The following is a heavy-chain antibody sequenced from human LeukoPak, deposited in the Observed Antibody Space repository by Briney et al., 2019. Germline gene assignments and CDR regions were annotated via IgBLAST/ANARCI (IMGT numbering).Heavy chain of an antibody. D-gene: IGHD1-20*01. CDR2: ISWNSGSM. J-gene: IGHJ6*02. V-gene: IGHV3-9*01. CDR3: AKERGTYNWNDLYYGMDV. Sequence: PGGSLRLSCAVSGFTFDDYAMDWVRQAPGKGLEWVSGISWNSGSMDYADSVKGRFTISRDNAKNYLYLQMNSLRAEDTAVYYCAKERGTYNWNDLYYGMDVWGQGTTVTVSS. CDR1: GFTFDDYA.